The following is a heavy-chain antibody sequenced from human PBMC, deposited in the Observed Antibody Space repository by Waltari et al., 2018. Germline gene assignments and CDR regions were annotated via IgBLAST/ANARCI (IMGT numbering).Heavy chain of an antibody. Sequence: EVQLVQSGAEVKKPGATVKISCKASGYTFTDYYMHWVQRAPGKGLEWMGRVDPEDGETIYVEKFQGRVTITADTSSDTAYMELSSLRSEDTAVYYCATDVLERPNEPHHYYYMDVWGKGTTVTVSS. D-gene: IGHD1-1*01. J-gene: IGHJ6*03. CDR2: VDPEDGET. CDR1: GYTFTDYY. CDR3: ATDVLERPNEPHHYYYMDV. V-gene: IGHV1-69-2*01.